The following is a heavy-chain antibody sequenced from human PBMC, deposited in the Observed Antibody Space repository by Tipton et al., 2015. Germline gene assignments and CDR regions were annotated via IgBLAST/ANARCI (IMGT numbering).Heavy chain of an antibody. J-gene: IGHJ6*02. CDR2: INKDGGT. D-gene: IGHD6-19*01. CDR1: GFIFSSYT. Sequence: GSLRLSCSDSGFIFSSYTVHWVRQAPGKGLEYVSSINKDGGTYYADSVKGRFTISRDDSKNTLYLQMSSLRAEDTAVYYCAKDRGGWFEYYYYGMDVWGQGTTVTVSS. CDR3: AKDRGGWFEYYYYGMDV. V-gene: IGHV3-64D*08.